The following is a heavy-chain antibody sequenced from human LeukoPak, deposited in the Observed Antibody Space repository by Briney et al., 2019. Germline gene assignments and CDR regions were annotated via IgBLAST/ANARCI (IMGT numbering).Heavy chain of an antibody. V-gene: IGHV3-48*04. CDR1: GFTFSSYS. J-gene: IGHJ4*02. D-gene: IGHD6-19*01. CDR3: ARGIAVAGIEY. CDR2: ISSSSSTI. Sequence: GGSLRLSCAASGFTFSSYSMNWVRQASGKGLEWVSYISSSSSTIYYADSVKGRFTISRDNAKNSLYLQMNSLRAEDTAVYYCARGIAVAGIEYWGQGTLVTVSS.